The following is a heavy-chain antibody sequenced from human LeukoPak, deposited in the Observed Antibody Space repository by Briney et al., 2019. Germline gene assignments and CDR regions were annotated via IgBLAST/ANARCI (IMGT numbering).Heavy chain of an antibody. CDR3: ARAQVVPAATYYYYYGMDV. V-gene: IGHV3-11*06. Sequence: PGGSLRLSCAASGFTFSDYYMNWIRLAPGKGLEWVSSISTSSTYTNYADSVRGRFTISRDNANNSLYLQMNSLRAEDMAVYYCARAQVVPAATYYYYYGMDVWGKGTTVTVSS. J-gene: IGHJ6*04. CDR1: GFTFSDYY. CDR2: ISTSSTYT. D-gene: IGHD2-2*01.